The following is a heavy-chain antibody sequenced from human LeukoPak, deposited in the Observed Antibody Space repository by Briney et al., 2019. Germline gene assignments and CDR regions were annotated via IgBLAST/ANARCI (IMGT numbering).Heavy chain of an antibody. V-gene: IGHV3-7*01. CDR2: IKQDGSEE. D-gene: IGHD1-26*01. CDR3: ATDSYTGNYFYPLDY. CDR1: GFTFSSYW. Sequence: GGSLRLSCAASGFTFSSYWMSWVRQAPGRGLEWVANIKQDGSEEYYVDSVKGRFIISKDNAKNSLYLQMNSLRVEDTAVYYCATDSYTGNYFYPLDYWGQGTLVTVSS. J-gene: IGHJ4*02.